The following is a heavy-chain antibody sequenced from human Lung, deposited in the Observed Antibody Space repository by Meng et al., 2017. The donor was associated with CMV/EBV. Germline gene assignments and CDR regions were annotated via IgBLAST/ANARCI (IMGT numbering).Heavy chain of an antibody. D-gene: IGHD3-22*01. J-gene: IGHJ4*02. CDR2: IIPILGIA. Sequence: SVKVSCKASGDTFRSHAISWVRQAPGQGLEWMGGIIPILGIATYAQKFQGRVAIAADKSTTTAYMELSRLRSEDTAVYFCARALYYYDSSGYYPYCDSWGQGTLVTVSS. CDR1: GDTFRSHA. V-gene: IGHV1-69*10. CDR3: ARALYYYDSSGYYPYCDS.